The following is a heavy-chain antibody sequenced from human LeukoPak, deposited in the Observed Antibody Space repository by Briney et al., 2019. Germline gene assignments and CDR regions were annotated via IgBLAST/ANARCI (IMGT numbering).Heavy chain of an antibody. CDR3: ARGRSITLLRGVAMSDGFDI. CDR2: TDTSGNYI. Sequence: GGSLRLSCEASGFPFESFNMNWVRQAPGKGLEWVSFTDTSGNYIYYGDSVKGRFTISRDNAKNLVFLQMNSLRAEDTAVYYCARGRSITLLRGVAMSDGFDIWGQGAMVAVSS. J-gene: IGHJ3*02. CDR1: GFPFESFN. D-gene: IGHD3-10*01. V-gene: IGHV3-21*01.